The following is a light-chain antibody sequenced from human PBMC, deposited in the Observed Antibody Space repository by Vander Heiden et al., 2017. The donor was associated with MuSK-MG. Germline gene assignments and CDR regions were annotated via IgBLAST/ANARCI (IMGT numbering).Light chain of an antibody. V-gene: IGKV3-20*01. Sequence: ETVLAQSPGTLSLSPGEGATLSCRASQSIRSTYLAWYQQRPGQAPRLLIYNASLSATGVPDRFSGSGSGTDFTLTISRLEPEDFAVYYCQQSCSSPVTFGGGTRVESK. CDR2: NAS. CDR1: QSIRSTY. CDR3: QQSCSSPVT. J-gene: IGKJ4*01.